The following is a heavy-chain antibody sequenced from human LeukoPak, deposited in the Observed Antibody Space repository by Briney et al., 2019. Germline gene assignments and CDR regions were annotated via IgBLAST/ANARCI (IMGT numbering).Heavy chain of an antibody. CDR2: ISSSSSYI. J-gene: IGHJ4*02. Sequence: GGSLRLSCAASGFTFSSYSMNWVRQAPGKGLEWVSSISSSSSYIYYADSVKGRFTISRDHAKNSLYLQMNSLRAEDTAVYYCAKDWGSSWTKGGYYFDYWGQGTLVTVSS. V-gene: IGHV3-21*01. D-gene: IGHD6-13*01. CDR1: GFTFSSYS. CDR3: AKDWGSSWTKGGYYFDY.